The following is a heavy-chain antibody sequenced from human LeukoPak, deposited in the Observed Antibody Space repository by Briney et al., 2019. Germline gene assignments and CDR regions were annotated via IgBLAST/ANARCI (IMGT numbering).Heavy chain of an antibody. V-gene: IGHV3-30*02. CDR3: ARMVAPMYFYYYMDV. CDR1: GFTFSSYG. D-gene: IGHD2-21*02. CDR2: IRYDGSNK. J-gene: IGHJ6*03. Sequence: PGGSLRLSCAASGFTFSSYGMHWVRQAPGKGLEWVAFIRYDGSNKYYADSVKGRFTISRDNSKNTLYLQMNSLRAEDTAVYYCARMVAPMYFYYYMDVWGKGTTVTVSS.